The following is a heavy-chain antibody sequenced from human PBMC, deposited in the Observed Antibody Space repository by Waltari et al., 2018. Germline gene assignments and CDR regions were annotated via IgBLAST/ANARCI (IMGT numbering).Heavy chain of an antibody. D-gene: IGHD3-22*01. CDR3: ARDLRGYYDSSGYPEYYFDY. V-gene: IGHV4-38-2*02. J-gene: IGHJ4*02. CDR2: IYNSGSN. Sequence: QVQLQESGPGLVKPSETLSLTCTVSGYSLRSGYYWGWIRQPPGKGLEWIGSIYNSGSNYYNPSLKSRVTISVETSKNQFSLKLSSVTAADTAVYYCARDLRGYYDSSGYPEYYFDYWGQGTLVTVSS. CDR1: GYSLRSGYY.